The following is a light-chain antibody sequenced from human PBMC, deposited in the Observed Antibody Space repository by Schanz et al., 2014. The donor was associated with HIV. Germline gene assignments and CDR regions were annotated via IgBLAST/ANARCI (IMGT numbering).Light chain of an antibody. Sequence: QSVLTQAPSASGTPGQRVTLSCSGSSSNIGTNTVNWYQQLPGTAPKLLIYSNNRRPSGVPDRFSGSKSGTSASLAITGLQAEDEADYYCQSYDGAMGGAWVFGGGTKLTVL. J-gene: IGLJ3*02. V-gene: IGLV1-44*01. CDR1: SSNIGTNT. CDR2: SNN. CDR3: QSYDGAMGGAWV.